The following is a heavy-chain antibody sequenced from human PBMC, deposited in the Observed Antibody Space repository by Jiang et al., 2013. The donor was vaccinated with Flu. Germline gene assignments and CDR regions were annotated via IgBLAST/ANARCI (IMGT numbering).Heavy chain of an antibody. CDR3: VRADYGSSGYGSDY. Sequence: VQLLESGGGLIQPGGSLRLSCAASGFTVSSNYMSWVRQAPGKGLEWVSVIYSGGSTYYADSVKGRFTISRDNSKNTLYLQMNSLRAEDTAVYYCVRADYGSSGYGSDYWGQGTLVTVSS. J-gene: IGHJ4*02. V-gene: IGHV3-53*01. CDR2: IYSGGST. D-gene: IGHD3-22*01. CDR1: GFTVSSNY.